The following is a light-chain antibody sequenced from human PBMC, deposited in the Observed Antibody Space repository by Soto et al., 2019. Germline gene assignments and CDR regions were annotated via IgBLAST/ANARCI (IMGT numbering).Light chain of an antibody. Sequence: EIVMTQSPATLSVSPGESATLSCRASQSVSNNLTWYQQKPGQPPRLLIYGASTRATGVPGRFSGSGSGTEFTLTISRLEPEDFAVYYCQQYGSSWTFGQGTKVDIK. CDR1: QSVSNN. V-gene: IGKV3-15*01. CDR2: GAS. J-gene: IGKJ1*01. CDR3: QQYGSSWT.